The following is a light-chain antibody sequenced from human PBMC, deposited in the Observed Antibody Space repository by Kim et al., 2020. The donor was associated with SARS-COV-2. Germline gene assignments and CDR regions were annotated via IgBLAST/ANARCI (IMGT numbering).Light chain of an antibody. CDR2: EDD. Sequence: GQTVTISCTRSGGSIASGYVQWYQQRPRSSPTAVISEDDQRPTGVPDRFSGSIGSTSNSASLPISGLKPEDEADYYCQSYDASSQVFGGGTQLTVL. CDR1: GGSIASGY. J-gene: IGLJ3*02. CDR3: QSYDASSQV. V-gene: IGLV6-57*01.